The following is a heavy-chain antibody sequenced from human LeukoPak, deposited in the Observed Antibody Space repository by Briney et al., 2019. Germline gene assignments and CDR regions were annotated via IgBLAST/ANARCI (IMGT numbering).Heavy chain of an antibody. CDR2: ISYDENNK. CDR3: AIDRVLLFLESLSVDAFDI. D-gene: IGHD3-3*01. Sequence: GRSLTLLCAASVYTFSSYDMHGPRQAPGKGLEWVAFISYDENNKYYAHSVKSRFTTSGDNHRNTLDLQMNCLRAADTAVYCCAIDRVLLFLESLSVDAFDIWGQGTMVTVSS. J-gene: IGHJ3*02. CDR1: VYTFSSYD. V-gene: IGHV3-30-3*01.